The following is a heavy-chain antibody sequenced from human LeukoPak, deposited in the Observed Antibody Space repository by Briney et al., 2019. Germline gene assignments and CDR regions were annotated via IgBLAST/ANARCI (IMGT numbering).Heavy chain of an antibody. J-gene: IGHJ5*02. Sequence: GASVKVSCKASGGTFSSYAISWVRQAPGQGLEWMGGIIPIFGTANYAQKFQGRVTITTDESTSTAYMELSSLRSEDTAVYCCATSYDSSGYYPTWGQGTLVTVSS. V-gene: IGHV1-69*05. CDR1: GGTFSSYA. CDR3: ATSYDSSGYYPT. CDR2: IIPIFGTA. D-gene: IGHD3-22*01.